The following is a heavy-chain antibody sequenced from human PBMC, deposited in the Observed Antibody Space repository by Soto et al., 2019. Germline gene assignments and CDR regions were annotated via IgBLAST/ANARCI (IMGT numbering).Heavy chain of an antibody. Sequence: PGGSLRLSCAASGFTFSSYAMHWVRQAPGKGLEWVAVISYDGSNKYYADSVKGRFTISRDNSKNTLYLQMNSLRAEDTAVYYCVRVPSSSRRAKFDYWGQGTLVTVSS. D-gene: IGHD3-10*01. CDR1: GFTFSSYA. J-gene: IGHJ4*02. CDR3: VRVPSSSRRAKFDY. CDR2: ISYDGSNK. V-gene: IGHV3-30-3*01.